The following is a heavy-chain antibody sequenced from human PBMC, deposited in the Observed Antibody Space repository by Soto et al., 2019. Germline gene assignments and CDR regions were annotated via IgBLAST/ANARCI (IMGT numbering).Heavy chain of an antibody. CDR2: VNPNSGNT. J-gene: IGHJ6*02. CDR1: GYTFTSYD. Sequence: ASVKVSCKASGYTFTSYDINWVRQAMGQGLEWVGWVNPNSGNTGTAQKFLGRVTMTRDISISTVYMELSSLTSDDTAVYYCARGYSGYVRRYGIDVWGQGTTVTVSS. D-gene: IGHD5-12*01. CDR3: ARGYSGYVRRYGIDV. V-gene: IGHV1-8*01.